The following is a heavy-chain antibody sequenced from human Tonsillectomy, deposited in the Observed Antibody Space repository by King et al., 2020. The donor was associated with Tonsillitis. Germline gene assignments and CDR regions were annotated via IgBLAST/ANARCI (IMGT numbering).Heavy chain of an antibody. Sequence: QLVQSGGGLVQPGGSLRLSCAASGFTFSSYWRSWVRQAPGKGLEWVANIKQDGSEKYYVDSVKGRFTISRDNAKNSLYLQMNSLRAEDTAVYYCARGEYSGYDQDYWGQGTLVTVSS. D-gene: IGHD5-12*01. V-gene: IGHV3-7*01. CDR2: IKQDGSEK. CDR1: GFTFSSYW. CDR3: ARGEYSGYDQDY. J-gene: IGHJ4*02.